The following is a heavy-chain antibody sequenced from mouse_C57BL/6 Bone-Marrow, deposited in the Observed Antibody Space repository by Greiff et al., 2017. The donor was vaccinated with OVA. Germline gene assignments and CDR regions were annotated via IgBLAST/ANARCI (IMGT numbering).Heavy chain of an antibody. J-gene: IGHJ2*01. D-gene: IGHD1-1*01. Sequence: EVQVVESGGGLVQPGGSMKLSCAASGFTFSSYAMSWVRQTPEKRLEWVAYISSGGDYIYYADTVKGRFTISRDNARNTLYLQMSSLKSEDTAMYYCTRENGSSYGYFDYWGQGTTLTVSS. V-gene: IGHV5-9-1*02. CDR1: GFTFSSYA. CDR2: ISSGGDYI. CDR3: TRENGSSYGYFDY.